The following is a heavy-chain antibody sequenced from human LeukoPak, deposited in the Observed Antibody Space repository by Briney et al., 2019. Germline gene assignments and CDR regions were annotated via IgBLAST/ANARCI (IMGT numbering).Heavy chain of an antibody. Sequence: GRSLRLSCAASGFTFSSYGMHWVRQAPGKGLEWVAVIWYDGSNKYYADSVKGRFTISRDNSKNTLYLQMNSLRAEDTAVYYCARGRPVYYFDYWGQGTLVTVSS. D-gene: IGHD1-1*01. V-gene: IGHV3-33*01. CDR3: ARGRPVYYFDY. CDR1: GFTFSSYG. CDR2: IWYDGSNK. J-gene: IGHJ4*02.